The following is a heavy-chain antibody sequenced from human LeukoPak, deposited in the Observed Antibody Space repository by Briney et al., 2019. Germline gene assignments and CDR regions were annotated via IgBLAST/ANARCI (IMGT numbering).Heavy chain of an antibody. CDR2: INPSGGST. Sequence: ASVKVSCKASGYTFTSYYMHWVRQAPGQGLEWMGIINPSGGSTSYAQKFQGRVTMTRDTSTSTVYMELSSLRSEDTAVYYCARDLGAPPNYYHYYYMDVWGKGTTVTISS. CDR3: ARDLGAPPNYYHYYYMDV. D-gene: IGHD1-26*01. V-gene: IGHV1-46*01. CDR1: GYTFTSYY. J-gene: IGHJ6*03.